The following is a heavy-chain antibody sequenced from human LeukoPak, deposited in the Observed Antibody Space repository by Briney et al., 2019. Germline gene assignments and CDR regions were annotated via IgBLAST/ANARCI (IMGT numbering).Heavy chain of an antibody. CDR2: IKPDGGEK. J-gene: IGHJ4*02. Sequence: GGSLRLSCAVSGFTFSNYGMSWVRQAPAKGLEWVANIKPDGGEKHYVDSVKGRFTISRDNAKSSLYLQMNSLRAEDTAMYYCARGGGAFWGQGTLVTVSS. CDR1: GFTFSNYG. CDR3: ARGGGAF. V-gene: IGHV3-7*01. D-gene: IGHD1-26*01.